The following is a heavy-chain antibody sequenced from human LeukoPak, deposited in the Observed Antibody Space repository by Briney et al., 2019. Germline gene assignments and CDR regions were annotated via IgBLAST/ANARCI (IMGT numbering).Heavy chain of an antibody. V-gene: IGHV4-4*07. Sequence: SETLSLTCTVSGGSISTYCWSWIRQPAGKGLEWIGHICTSGSTNYNPSLKSRVTTSVDTSNNEFSLKLNSVTAADTAVYYCARTYDSPGYYSPDYYYMDVWGKGTTVTISS. CDR2: ICTSGST. CDR3: ARTYDSPGYYSPDYYYMDV. CDR1: GGSISTYC. D-gene: IGHD3-22*01. J-gene: IGHJ6*03.